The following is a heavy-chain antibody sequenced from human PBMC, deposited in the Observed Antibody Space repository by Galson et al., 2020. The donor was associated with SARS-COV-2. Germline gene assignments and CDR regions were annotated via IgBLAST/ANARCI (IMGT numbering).Heavy chain of an antibody. Sequence: SQTLSLTCAVSGYSVNSDFYWAWVRQPPGRGLEWIGSVYPSGTTYYNPSLKSRVTISVDTSKNQFSLRLDSVTAADTALYYCARQGVNMIVLVTVPGWYFDLWGRGTLVTVSS. J-gene: IGHJ2*01. CDR3: ARQGVNMIVLVTVPGWYFDL. D-gene: IGHD3-22*01. CDR1: GYSVNSDFY. CDR2: VYPSGTT. V-gene: IGHV4-38-2*01.